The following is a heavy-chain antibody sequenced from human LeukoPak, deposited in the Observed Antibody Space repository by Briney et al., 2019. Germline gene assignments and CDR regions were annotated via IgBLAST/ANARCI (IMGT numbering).Heavy chain of an antibody. CDR3: ARDGQWLVLAGPDY. CDR2: INPNSGGT. J-gene: IGHJ4*02. CDR1: GYTFTGYY. V-gene: IGHV1-2*02. Sequence: GASVKVSCKASGYTFTGYYMHWVRQAPGQGLEWMGWINPNSGGTNYAQKFQGRVTMTRDTSISTAYMALSRLRSDDTAVYYCARDGQWLVLAGPDYWGQGTLVTVSS. D-gene: IGHD6-19*01.